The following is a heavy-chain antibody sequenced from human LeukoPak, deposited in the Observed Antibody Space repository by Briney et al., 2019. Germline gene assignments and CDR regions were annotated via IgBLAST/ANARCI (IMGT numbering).Heavy chain of an antibody. V-gene: IGHV4-39*01. D-gene: IGHD6-13*01. J-gene: IGHJ4*02. CDR2: IYYSGST. Sequence: PSETLSLTCTVSGGSISSYYWSWIRQPPGKGLEWIGSIYYSGSTYYNPSLKSRVTISVDTSKNQFSLKLSSVTAADTAVYYCARHVSLLAAAGMGRDYWGQGTLVTVSS. CDR3: ARHVSLLAAAGMGRDY. CDR1: GGSISSYY.